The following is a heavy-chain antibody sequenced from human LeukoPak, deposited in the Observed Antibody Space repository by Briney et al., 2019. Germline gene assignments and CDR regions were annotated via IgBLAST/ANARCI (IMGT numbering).Heavy chain of an antibody. J-gene: IGHJ4*01. CDR1: GFTLSDYH. D-gene: IGHD6-6*01. Sequence: PGGSLRLSCAASGFTLSDYHMTWIRQAPGKGLEWVSYISGSSIYTRYADSVKGRFTISRDNAKNSLYLQMNSLRAEDTAVYYCARGWSSSADYWGHGTLVTVSS. CDR2: ISGSSIYT. V-gene: IGHV3-11*06. CDR3: ARGWSSSADY.